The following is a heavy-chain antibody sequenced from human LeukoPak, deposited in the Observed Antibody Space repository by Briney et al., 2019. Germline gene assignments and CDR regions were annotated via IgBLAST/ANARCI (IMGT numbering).Heavy chain of an antibody. V-gene: IGHV3-15*01. Sequence: GGSLRLSCAGSGFIFTNTWMNWVRQDPGKGLEWVGRIKSETDGGTTDYAAPLKGRFTISRDDSKNTLYLQMNSLKTEDTAIYYCALRYCSSTSCHQGTFDIWGQGTMVTVSS. D-gene: IGHD2-2*01. J-gene: IGHJ3*02. CDR2: IKSETDGGTT. CDR1: GFIFTNTW. CDR3: ALRYCSSTSCHQGTFDI.